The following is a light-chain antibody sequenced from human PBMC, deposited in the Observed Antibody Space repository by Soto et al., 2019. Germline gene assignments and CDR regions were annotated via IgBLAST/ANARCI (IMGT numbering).Light chain of an antibody. CDR3: KSYAGSNTYV. Sequence: QSALTQSPSASGSPGQSVTISCTGTKNDIGVYDFVSWYQHHPGKAPRLIMYEVVQRPSGVPDRFSGSKSRNTASLTVSGLQAADEADYFCKSYAGSNTYVFGSGTKV. CDR1: KNDIGVYDF. V-gene: IGLV2-8*01. CDR2: EVV. J-gene: IGLJ1*01.